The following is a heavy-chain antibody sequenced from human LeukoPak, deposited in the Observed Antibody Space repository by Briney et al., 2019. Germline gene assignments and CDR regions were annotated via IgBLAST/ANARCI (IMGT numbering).Heavy chain of an antibody. D-gene: IGHD2-2*01. CDR2: ISYDGSNK. V-gene: IGHV3-30-3*01. CDR3: ARDRYASI. Sequence: GGSLRLSCAASGFTFSSYAMHWVRQAPGKGLEWVAVISYDGSNKYYADSVKGRFTISRDNSKNTLYLQMNSLRAEDTAVYYCARDRYASIWGRGTLVTVSS. CDR1: GFTFSSYA. J-gene: IGHJ1*01.